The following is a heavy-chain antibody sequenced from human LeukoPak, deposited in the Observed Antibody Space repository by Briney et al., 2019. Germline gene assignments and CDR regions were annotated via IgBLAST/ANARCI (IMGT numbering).Heavy chain of an antibody. V-gene: IGHV4-61*09. D-gene: IGHD2-8*01. CDR2: IYTSGST. J-gene: IGHJ4*02. Sequence: PSQTLSLTCIGSADSISRGSYYWSWIRQPAGKGLEWIGHIYTSGSTNYNPSLKSRVTISINTSKNQFSLNLNSVTAADTAVYYCARGRGYCTNGVCYNYQTFDYWGQGTLVTVSS. CDR3: ARGRGYCTNGVCYNYQTFDY. CDR1: ADSISRGSYY.